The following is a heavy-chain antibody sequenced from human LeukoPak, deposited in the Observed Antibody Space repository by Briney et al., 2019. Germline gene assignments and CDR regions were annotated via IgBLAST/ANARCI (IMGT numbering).Heavy chain of an antibody. V-gene: IGHV3-53*01. CDR2: IYSGGST. CDR1: GFTVSSNY. CDR3: ARDRILGYCSSTSCYVDYYYYGMDV. J-gene: IGHJ6*02. D-gene: IGHD2-2*01. Sequence: NPGGSLRLSCAASGFTVSSNYMSWVRQAPGKGLEWVSVIYSGGSTYYADSVKGRFTISRDNSKNTLYLQMNSLRAEDTAVYYCARDRILGYCSSTSCYVDYYYYGMDVWGQGTTVTVSS.